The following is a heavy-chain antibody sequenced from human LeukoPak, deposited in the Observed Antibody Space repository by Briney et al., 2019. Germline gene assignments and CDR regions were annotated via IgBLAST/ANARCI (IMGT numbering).Heavy chain of an antibody. J-gene: IGHJ4*02. CDR1: GGSIGSSSYY. D-gene: IGHD3-22*01. CDR3: ARQAVDSSGYYSYFDY. CDR2: IYYSGST. V-gene: IGHV4-39*01. Sequence: SETLSLTCTVSGGSIGSSSYYWGWIRQPPGKGLEWIGSIYYSGSTYYNPSLKSRVTISVDTSKNQFSLKLSSVTAADTAVYYCARQAVDSSGYYSYFDYWGQGTLVTVSS.